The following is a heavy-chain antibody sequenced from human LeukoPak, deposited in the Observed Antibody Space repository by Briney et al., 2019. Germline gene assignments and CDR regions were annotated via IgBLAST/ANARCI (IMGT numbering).Heavy chain of an antibody. CDR3: ATWRGRGAFDI. Sequence: GSSVKVSCKASGGTFSSYAISWVRQAPGQGLEWMGRIIPIFGTANYAQKFQGRVTITTDESTSTAYMELSRLRSEDTAVYYCATWRGRGAFDIWGQGTMVTVSS. J-gene: IGHJ3*02. D-gene: IGHD3-16*01. V-gene: IGHV1-69*05. CDR1: GGTFSSYA. CDR2: IIPIFGTA.